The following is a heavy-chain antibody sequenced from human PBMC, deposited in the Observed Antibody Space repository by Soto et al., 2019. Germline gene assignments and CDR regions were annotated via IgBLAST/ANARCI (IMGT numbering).Heavy chain of an antibody. Sequence: GGSLRLSCAASGFIFSNFAMYWVRRAPGKGLEWVSSIRQSGDRSSYADSAKGRFTISRDNSKNTLYLQMNGLRLDDAAVYYCVTAVRTRLDNWGPGTLVTVSS. CDR2: IRQSGDRS. D-gene: IGHD3-10*01. J-gene: IGHJ4*02. CDR3: VTAVRTRLDN. V-gene: IGHV3-23*01. CDR1: GFIFSNFA.